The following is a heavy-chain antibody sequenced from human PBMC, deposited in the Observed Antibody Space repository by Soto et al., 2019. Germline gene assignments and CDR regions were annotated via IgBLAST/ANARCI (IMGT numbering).Heavy chain of an antibody. D-gene: IGHD1-26*01. CDR2: IVVGSGNT. J-gene: IGHJ6*02. CDR3: AADSGDSGSYSYYYGMDV. CDR1: GFTFTSSA. V-gene: IGHV1-58*01. Sequence: SVKVSCKASGFTFTSSAVQWVRQARGQRLEWIGWIVVGSGNTNYAQKFQERVTITRDMSTSTAYMELSSLRSEDTAVYYCAADSGDSGSYSYYYGMDVWGQVTTVTVS.